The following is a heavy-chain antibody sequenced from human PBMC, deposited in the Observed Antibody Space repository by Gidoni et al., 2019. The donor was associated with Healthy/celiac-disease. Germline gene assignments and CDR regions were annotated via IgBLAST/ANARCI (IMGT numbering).Heavy chain of an antibody. CDR2: IYYSGST. CDR3: ARDHRYCSGGSCYFDWFDP. Sequence: QVQLQESGPGLVKPSQTLSLTCTVSVGSISSGGYYWSWIRQHPGTGLEWIGYIYYSGSTYYSPSLKSRVTLSVDTSKNQFSLKLSSVTAADTAVYYCARDHRYCSGGSCYFDWFDPWGQGTLVTVSS. D-gene: IGHD2-15*01. J-gene: IGHJ5*02. V-gene: IGHV4-31*03. CDR1: VGSISSGGYY.